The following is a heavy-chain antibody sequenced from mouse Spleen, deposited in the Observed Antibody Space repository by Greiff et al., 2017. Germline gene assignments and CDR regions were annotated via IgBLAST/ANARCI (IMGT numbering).Heavy chain of an antibody. Sequence: QVQLKESGPGLVQPSQSLSITCTVSGFSLTSYGVHWVRQSPGKGLEWLGVIWSGGSTDYNAAFISRLSISKDNSKSQVFFKMNSLQADDTAIYYCARGGRYFDVWGAGTTVTVSS. CDR1: GFSLTSYG. V-gene: IGHV2-2*01. D-gene: IGHD3-3*01. J-gene: IGHJ1*01. CDR3: ARGGRYFDV. CDR2: IWSGGST.